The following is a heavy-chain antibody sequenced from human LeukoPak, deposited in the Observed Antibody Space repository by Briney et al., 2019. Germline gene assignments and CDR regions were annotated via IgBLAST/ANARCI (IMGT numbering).Heavy chain of an antibody. D-gene: IGHD5-18*01. CDR1: GFTFSSYA. Sequence: GRSLRLSCAASGFTFSSYAMHWVRQAPGKGLEWVAVISYDGSNKYYADSVKDRFTISRDNSKNTLYLQMNSLRAEDTAVYYCARGYSYGYVLDYWGQGTLVTVSS. CDR3: ARGYSYGYVLDY. J-gene: IGHJ4*02. CDR2: ISYDGSNK. V-gene: IGHV3-30*04.